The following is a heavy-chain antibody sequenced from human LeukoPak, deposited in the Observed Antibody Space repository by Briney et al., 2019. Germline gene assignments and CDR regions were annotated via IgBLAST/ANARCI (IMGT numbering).Heavy chain of an antibody. CDR2: IWHDGSNK. CDR1: GFTFISYG. CDR3: ARDLGSSTSPFDY. J-gene: IGHJ4*02. V-gene: IGHV3-33*01. D-gene: IGHD2-2*01. Sequence: GGSLRLSCAASGFTFISYGMHWVRQAPGKGLEWVAIIWHDGSNKYYADSVKGRFTISRDNSKNTLYLQMNSLRAEDTAMYYCARDLGSSTSPFDYWGQGTLVTVSS.